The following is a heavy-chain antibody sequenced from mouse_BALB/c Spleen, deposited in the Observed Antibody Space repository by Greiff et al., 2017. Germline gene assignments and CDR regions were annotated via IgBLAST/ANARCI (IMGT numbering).Heavy chain of an antibody. CDR3: NACPVRRAMDY. CDR2: IDPENGDT. J-gene: IGHJ4*01. Sequence: EVQLQQSGAELVRSGASVKLSCTASGFNIKDYYMHWVKQRPEQGLEWIGWIDPENGDTEYAPKFQGKATMTADTSSNTAYLQLSSLTSEDTAVYYCNACPVRRAMDYWGQGTSVTVSS. V-gene: IGHV14-4*02. CDR1: GFNIKDYY. D-gene: IGHD2-14*01.